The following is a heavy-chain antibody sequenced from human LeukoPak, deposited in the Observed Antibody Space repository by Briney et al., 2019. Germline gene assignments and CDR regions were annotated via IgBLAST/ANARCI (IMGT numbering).Heavy chain of an antibody. Sequence: PSETLSLTCTVSGGSISSSSYYWGWIRQPPGKWLQWIASIYYSEITYYNPSLKSRVTISVDTSKNQLSLNLSSVMAADAAVYYCARCLRGSHFDYWGQGTLVTVSS. J-gene: IGHJ4*02. CDR2: IYYSEIT. V-gene: IGHV4-39*01. CDR1: GGSISSSSYY. CDR3: ARCLRGSHFDY. D-gene: IGHD1-26*01.